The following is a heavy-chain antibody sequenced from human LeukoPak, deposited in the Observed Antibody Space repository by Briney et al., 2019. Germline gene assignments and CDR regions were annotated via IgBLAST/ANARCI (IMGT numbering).Heavy chain of an antibody. D-gene: IGHD5-18*01. CDR2: IYTSGST. Sequence: SETLSLTCTVSGGSISSGSYYWSWIRQPAGKGLEWIGRIYTSGSTNYNPSLKSRVTISVDTSKNQFSLQVSSVTAADSAVYYCASTRFVNWIHVGYMDVWGKGTTVSVTS. V-gene: IGHV4-61*02. J-gene: IGHJ6*03. CDR1: GGSISSGSYY. CDR3: ASTRFVNWIHVGYMDV.